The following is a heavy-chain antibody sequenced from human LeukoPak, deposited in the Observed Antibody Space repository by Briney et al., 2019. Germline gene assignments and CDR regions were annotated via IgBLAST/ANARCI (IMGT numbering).Heavy chain of an antibody. J-gene: IGHJ4*02. CDR1: GCTFSTYG. CDR3: VRALYRWCFSGYENSGPEPDY. Sequence: PAGSLRLSCAASGCTFSTYGRYWVRQAPAKGLEGGAGIWYDGRNKNYEHCVKGRFTISRDNSNNTLYLQMNSLRAEDRAVYYCVRALYRWCFSGYENSGPEPDYWGQGTLVTVSS. V-gene: IGHV3-33*07. D-gene: IGHD5-12*01. CDR2: IWYDGRNK.